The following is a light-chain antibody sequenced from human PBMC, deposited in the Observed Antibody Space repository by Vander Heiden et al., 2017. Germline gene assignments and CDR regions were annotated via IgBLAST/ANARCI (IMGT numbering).Light chain of an antibody. CDR2: DDS. CDR3: QVWDSSSDHVV. CDR1: NIGSKS. V-gene: IGLV3-21*02. J-gene: IGLJ2*01. Sequence: SYVLTQPPSVSVAPGQTARSTCGGNNIGSKSVHWYQQKPGQAPVLVVYDDSARPSGIPERFSGSNSGNTATLTISRVEAGDEADYYCQVWDSSSDHVVFGGGTKLTVL.